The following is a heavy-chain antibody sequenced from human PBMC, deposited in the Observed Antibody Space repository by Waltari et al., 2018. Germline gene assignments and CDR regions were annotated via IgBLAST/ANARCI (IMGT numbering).Heavy chain of an antibody. CDR1: GFTFDEYT. V-gene: IGHV3-43*01. Sequence: EVQLVESGGVVVQPGGSLRLSWAAAGFTFDEYTMHWLRPAPGKCLELVSLISWDGVSTYYADSVKGRFTISRYNSKNSLYLQMNSLRTEDTALYYCAKDTLSSSSKAGTNYYFDYWGQGTLVTVSS. CDR2: ISWDGVST. CDR3: AKDTLSSSSKAGTNYYFDY. J-gene: IGHJ4*02. D-gene: IGHD6-6*01.